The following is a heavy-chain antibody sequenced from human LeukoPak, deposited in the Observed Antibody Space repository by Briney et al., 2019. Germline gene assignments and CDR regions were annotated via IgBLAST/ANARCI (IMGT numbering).Heavy chain of an antibody. D-gene: IGHD5-18*01. CDR1: GYTFTSYG. J-gene: IGHJ4*02. Sequence: ASVKVSCKASGYTFTSYGITWVRQAPGQGLEWMGWISAYNGNTNYAQKLQGRVTMTTDTSTSTAYMALRSLRSDDTAVYYCARVGRGYSYGPLDYWGQGTLVTVSS. CDR2: ISAYNGNT. V-gene: IGHV1-18*01. CDR3: ARVGRGYSYGPLDY.